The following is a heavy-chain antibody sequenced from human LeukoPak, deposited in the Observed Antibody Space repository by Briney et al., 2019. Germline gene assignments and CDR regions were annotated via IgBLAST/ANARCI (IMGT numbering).Heavy chain of an antibody. V-gene: IGHV3-72*01. CDR3: AGLRPTTASGM. D-gene: IGHD6-13*01. CDR1: GFSFSDHY. Sequence: GGSLRLSCAASGFSFSDHYMDWVRQAPGKGLEWVGRIRNKASSYTTEYAASVKGRFTISRDGAENSLYLQMNSLKTEDTAVYYCAGLRPTTASGMWGQGTLVTVSS. J-gene: IGHJ4*02. CDR2: IRNKASSYTT.